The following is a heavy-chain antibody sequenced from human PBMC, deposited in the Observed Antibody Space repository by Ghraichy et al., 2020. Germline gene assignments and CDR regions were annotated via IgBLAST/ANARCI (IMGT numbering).Heavy chain of an antibody. CDR2: IYTSGST. J-gene: IGHJ4*02. D-gene: IGHD2-2*01. CDR1: GVSISSGNYY. Sequence: SETLSLTCTVSGVSISSGNYYWIWIPQPTGKGREWIGRIYTSGSTDYNPSLKSRVTITVDTSKNQFSLKLTSVTAADTAVYYGARDCPPPFTSCHYFDYWGQGTLVTVSS. V-gene: IGHV4-61*02. CDR3: ARDCPPPFTSCHYFDY.